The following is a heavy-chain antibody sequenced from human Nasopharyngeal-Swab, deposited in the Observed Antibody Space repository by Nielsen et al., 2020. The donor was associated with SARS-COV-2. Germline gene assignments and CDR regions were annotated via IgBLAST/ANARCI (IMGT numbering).Heavy chain of an antibody. CDR2: INHSGST. Sequence: SETLSLTCAVYGGSFSGYYWSWIRQPPGKGLEWIGEINHSGSTNYNPSLKSRVTISVDTSKNQFFLKLSSVTAADTAVYYCARASIGFGELLGSYYYYGMDVWGQGTTVTVSS. J-gene: IGHJ6*02. CDR3: ARASIGFGELLGSYYYYGMDV. CDR1: GGSFSGYY. V-gene: IGHV4-34*01. D-gene: IGHD3-10*01.